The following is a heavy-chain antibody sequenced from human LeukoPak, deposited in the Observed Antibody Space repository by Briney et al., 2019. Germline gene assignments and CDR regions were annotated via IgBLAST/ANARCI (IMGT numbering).Heavy chain of an antibody. D-gene: IGHD3-10*01. J-gene: IGHJ3*02. CDR3: ARVWSRGVIIMDGAFDI. Sequence: GASVTVSCKASGGTFSSYAISWVRQAPGQGLEWMGGIIPIFGTANYAQKFQGRVTITADESTSTAYMELSSLRSEDTAVYYCARVWSRGVIIMDGAFDIWGQGTMVTVSS. CDR1: GGTFSSYA. CDR2: IIPIFGTA. V-gene: IGHV1-69*13.